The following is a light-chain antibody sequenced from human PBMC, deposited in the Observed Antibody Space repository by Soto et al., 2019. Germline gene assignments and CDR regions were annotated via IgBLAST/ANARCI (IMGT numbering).Light chain of an antibody. Sequence: QSALTQPASVSGSPGQSIAIPCTGTSSDVGGYNYVSWYQQHPGKAPKLMIYEVSNRPSGVSNRFSGSKSGNTASLTISGLQAEDEAEYYCSSYTSSSTPVFGTGTKVTVL. CDR1: SSDVGGYNY. CDR2: EVS. J-gene: IGLJ1*01. CDR3: SSYTSSSTPV. V-gene: IGLV2-14*01.